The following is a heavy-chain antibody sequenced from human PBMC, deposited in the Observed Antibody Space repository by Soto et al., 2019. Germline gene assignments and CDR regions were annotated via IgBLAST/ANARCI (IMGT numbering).Heavy chain of an antibody. V-gene: IGHV1-8*01. J-gene: IGHJ5*01. Sequence: QVQLVQSGAEVKKPGASVRVSCKASGYTFTKFDINWVRQATGQGLEWMGWMNPNSGNTGYAQKFQGRVTMTNNTSITTAYMDLTALRSEETAVYYCVRRDYGDCAHWFDAWAHGTQVTVSS. CDR2: MNPNSGNT. D-gene: IGHD4-17*01. CDR1: GYTFTKFD. CDR3: VRRDYGDCAHWFDA.